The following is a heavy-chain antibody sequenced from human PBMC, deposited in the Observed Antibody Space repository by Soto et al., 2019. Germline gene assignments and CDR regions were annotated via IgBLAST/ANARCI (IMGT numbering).Heavy chain of an antibody. CDR2: IYYSGST. CDR1: GGSISSYY. D-gene: IGHD6-13*01. V-gene: IGHV4-59*01. Sequence: SETLSLTCTVSGGSISSYYWSWIRQPPGKGLEWIGYIYYSGSTNYNPSLKSRVTISVDTSKNQFSLKLSSVTAADTAVYYCARVAGYSSSWYWDGWFDPWGQGTLVTVSS. J-gene: IGHJ5*02. CDR3: ARVAGYSSSWYWDGWFDP.